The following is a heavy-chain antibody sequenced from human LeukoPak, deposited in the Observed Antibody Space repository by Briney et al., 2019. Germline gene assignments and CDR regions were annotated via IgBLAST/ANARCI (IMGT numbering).Heavy chain of an antibody. CDR1: GGSISSSSYY. Sequence: SETLSLTCTVSGGSISSSSYYWGWIRQPPGKGLEWIGSIYYSGSTYYNPSLKSRVTISVDTSKNQFSLKLSSVTAADTAVYYCARHPHEFDIAAQYHFDYWGQGTLVTVSS. CDR3: ARHPHEFDIAAQYHFDY. D-gene: IGHD6-6*01. V-gene: IGHV4-39*01. CDR2: IYYSGST. J-gene: IGHJ4*02.